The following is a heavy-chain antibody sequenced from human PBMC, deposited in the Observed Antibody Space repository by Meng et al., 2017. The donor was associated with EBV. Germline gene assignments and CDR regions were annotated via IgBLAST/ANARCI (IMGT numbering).Heavy chain of an antibody. CDR1: GGSFSGYY. Sequence: QLKQGGAGLLKPSETLPLTCAVYGGSFSGYYWSWIRQPPGKGLEWIGEINHSGSTNYNPSLKSRVTISVDTSKNQFSLKLSPVTAADTAVYYCARGRWLQPGSYFDYWGQGTLVTVSS. CDR2: INHSGST. CDR3: ARGRWLQPGSYFDY. V-gene: IGHV4-34*01. J-gene: IGHJ4*02. D-gene: IGHD5-24*01.